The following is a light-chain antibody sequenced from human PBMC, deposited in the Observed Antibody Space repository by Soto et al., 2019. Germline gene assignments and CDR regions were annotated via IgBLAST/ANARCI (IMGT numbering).Light chain of an antibody. J-gene: IGKJ4*01. CDR1: QSVSSY. Sequence: EIVLTQSPDTLSLSPGERATLSCRASQSVSSYLAWYQQKPGQAPRLLIYDASNRATGIPARFSGSKSGTDFTLTISSLEPEDSAIYYCQQRSNGVTFGGGTKVEIK. V-gene: IGKV3-11*01. CDR2: DAS. CDR3: QQRSNGVT.